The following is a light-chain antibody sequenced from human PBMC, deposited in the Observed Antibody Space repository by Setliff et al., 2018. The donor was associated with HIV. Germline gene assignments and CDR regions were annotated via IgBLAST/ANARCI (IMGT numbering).Light chain of an antibody. J-gene: IGLJ1*01. Sequence: QSALAQPASVSGSPGQSITISCTGTSSDVGGYNYVSWYQQRPGKAPKLMIYEVSNRPSGVSNRFSGSKSAYTASPTISGLQAEDEADYYCCSYTSSNTHVFGTGTKVTVL. V-gene: IGLV2-14*01. CDR1: SSDVGGYNY. CDR3: CSYTSSNTHV. CDR2: EVS.